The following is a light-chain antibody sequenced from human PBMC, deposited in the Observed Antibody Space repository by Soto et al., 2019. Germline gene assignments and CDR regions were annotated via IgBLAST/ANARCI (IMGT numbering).Light chain of an antibody. CDR1: QSISSN. V-gene: IGKV3-11*01. CDR2: DAS. Sequence: EIVFTQSPGTLSLSPGERATLSCRASQSISSNLAWYQQKPGQAPRLLIYDASNRATGIPARFSGSGSGTDFTLTISSLEPEDFAVYYCQQRSNWPRTFGQGTKVDIK. CDR3: QQRSNWPRT. J-gene: IGKJ1*01.